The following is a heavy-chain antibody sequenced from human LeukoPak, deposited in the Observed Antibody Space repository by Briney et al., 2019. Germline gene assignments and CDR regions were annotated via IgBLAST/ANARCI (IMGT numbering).Heavy chain of an antibody. CDR3: ARGISYGSGRGNWFDP. CDR1: GGSISSGGYS. CDR2: IYHSGST. D-gene: IGHD3-10*01. V-gene: IGHV4-30-2*01. Sequence: SQTLSLTCAVSGGSISSGGYSWSWIRQPPGRGLECIGYIYHSGSTYYNPSLKSRVTISVDRSKNQFSLKLSSVTAVDTALYYCARGISYGSGRGNWFDPWGQGTLVTVSS. J-gene: IGHJ5*02.